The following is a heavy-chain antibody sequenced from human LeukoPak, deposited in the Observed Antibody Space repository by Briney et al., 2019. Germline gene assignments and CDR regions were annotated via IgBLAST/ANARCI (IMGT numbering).Heavy chain of an antibody. Sequence: GGSLRLSCAASGFTFSGSAMHWVRQASGKGLEWVGRIRSKANSYATAYAASVKGRFTISRDDSKNTAYLQMNSLKTEDTAVYYCTRSHYDILTGYLKSGDYYYMDVWGKGDHGHRLL. V-gene: IGHV3-73*01. CDR2: IRSKANSYAT. D-gene: IGHD3-9*01. CDR1: GFTFSGSA. CDR3: TRSHYDILTGYLKSGDYYYMDV. J-gene: IGHJ6*03.